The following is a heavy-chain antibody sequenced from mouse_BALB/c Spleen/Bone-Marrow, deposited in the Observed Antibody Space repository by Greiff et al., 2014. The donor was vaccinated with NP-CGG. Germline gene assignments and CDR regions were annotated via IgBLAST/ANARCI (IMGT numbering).Heavy chain of an antibody. Sequence: VQGLESGAELVRPGSSVKISCKASGYAFSSYWMNWVKQRPGQGLEWIGQIYPGDGDTNYNGNFKDKATLTTDKSSTTAYMQLSSLTSEDSAVYFCARGGRLTGYYFDYWGQGTTLTVSS. D-gene: IGHD4-1*01. CDR1: GYAFSSYW. CDR3: ARGGRLTGYYFDY. CDR2: IYPGDGDT. J-gene: IGHJ2*01. V-gene: IGHV1-80*01.